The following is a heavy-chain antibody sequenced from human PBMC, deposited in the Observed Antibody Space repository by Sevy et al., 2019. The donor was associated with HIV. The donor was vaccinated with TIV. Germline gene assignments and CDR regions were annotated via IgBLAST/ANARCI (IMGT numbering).Heavy chain of an antibody. CDR2: IYHSGST. D-gene: IGHD3-22*01. Sequence: SETLSLTCDVSGYSISSGYYGGWIRQPPGKGLEWIGSIYHSGSTYYNPSLKRRVTISVDTSKNQFSLKLRSVTAAGTAVYYCARTLRGDFDSSASAFDIWGQGTMVTVSS. CDR3: ARTLRGDFDSSASAFDI. CDR1: GYSISSGYY. V-gene: IGHV4-38-2*01. J-gene: IGHJ3*02.